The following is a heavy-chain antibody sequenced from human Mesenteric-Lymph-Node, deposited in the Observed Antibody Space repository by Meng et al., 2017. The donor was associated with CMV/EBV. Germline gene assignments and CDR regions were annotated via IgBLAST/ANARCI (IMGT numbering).Heavy chain of an antibody. J-gene: IGHJ4*02. CDR3: ARDWCYDSSGYYCN. D-gene: IGHD3-22*01. CDR2: INSDGSIT. CDR1: GFTLSSYW. Sequence: GESLKISCAASGFTLSSYWMHWVRQGPGKGLVWVSRINSDGSITSYADSVRGRFTISRDNAKNTLYLQMNSLRAEDTAVYYCARDWCYDSSGYYCNWGQGTLVTVSS. V-gene: IGHV3-74*01.